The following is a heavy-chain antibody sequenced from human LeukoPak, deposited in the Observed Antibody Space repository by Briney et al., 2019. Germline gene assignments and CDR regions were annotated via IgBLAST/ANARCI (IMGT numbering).Heavy chain of an antibody. D-gene: IGHD5-18*01. CDR3: ARDRLRYSYGALSY. CDR2: IYPGDSDT. V-gene: IGHV5-51*01. J-gene: IGHJ4*02. Sequence: GESLQISCKGSGYSFTSYWIGWVRQMPGKGLEWMGIIYPGDSDTRYSPSFQGQVTISADKSISTAYMELSRLRSDDTAVYYCARDRLRYSYGALSYWGQGTLVTVSS. CDR1: GYSFTSYW.